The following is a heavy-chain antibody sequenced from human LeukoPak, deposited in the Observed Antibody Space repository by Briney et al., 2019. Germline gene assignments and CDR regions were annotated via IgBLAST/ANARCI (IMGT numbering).Heavy chain of an antibody. D-gene: IGHD3-10*01. CDR3: ARASPYRRGYGSGSLFDY. CDR2: INHSGST. V-gene: IGHV4-34*01. CDR1: GGSFSGYY. J-gene: IGHJ4*02. Sequence: SETLSLTCAVYGGSFSGYYWSWIRQPPGKGLEWIGEINHSGSTNYNPSLTSRGTISVDTSKNQFSLKLSSVTAADTAVYYCARASPYRRGYGSGSLFDYWGQGTLVTVSS.